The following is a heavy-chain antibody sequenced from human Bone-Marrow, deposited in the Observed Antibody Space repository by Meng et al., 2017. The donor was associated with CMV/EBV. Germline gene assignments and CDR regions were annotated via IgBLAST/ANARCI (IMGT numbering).Heavy chain of an antibody. V-gene: IGHV1-2*02. Sequence: ASVKVSCKASGYTFTGYYMHWVRQAPGQGLEWMGWINPNSGGTNYAQKFQGRVTMTRDTSLSTAYMELSRLRCEDVAAFPGGLSFDYWRQETLVTVSS. D-gene: IGHD3-16*02. CDR2: INPNSGGT. CDR3: GLSFDY. CDR1: GYTFTGYY. J-gene: IGHJ4*02.